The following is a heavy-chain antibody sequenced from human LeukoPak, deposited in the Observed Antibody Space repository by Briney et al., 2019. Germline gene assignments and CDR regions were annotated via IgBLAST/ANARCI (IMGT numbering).Heavy chain of an antibody. D-gene: IGHD1-26*01. CDR3: ARDFGGSYNY. Sequence: SSETLSLTCTVSGGSISISGYYWAWIRQPPGKGPEWIGSIFYTGTTYYNPSLKSRVTISVDTSKNQFSLKLSSVTAADTAVYYCARDFGGSYNYWGQGTLVTVSS. CDR1: GGSISISGYY. CDR2: IFYTGTT. V-gene: IGHV4-39*07. J-gene: IGHJ4*02.